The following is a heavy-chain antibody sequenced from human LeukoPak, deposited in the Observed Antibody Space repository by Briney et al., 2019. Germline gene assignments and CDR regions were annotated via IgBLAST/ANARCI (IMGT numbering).Heavy chain of an antibody. CDR1: GFTFSSYA. CDR3: RYFDWLLYTPRVDY. CDR2: ISYDGSNK. V-gene: IGHV3-30-3*01. Sequence: GGSLRLSCVASGFTFSSYAMSWVRQAPGKGLEWVAVISYDGSNKYYADSVKGRFTISRDNSKSMLYLQMDSLKAKDTAMFPVRYFDWLLYTPRVDYWGQGTLVTVSS. D-gene: IGHD3-9*01. J-gene: IGHJ4*02.